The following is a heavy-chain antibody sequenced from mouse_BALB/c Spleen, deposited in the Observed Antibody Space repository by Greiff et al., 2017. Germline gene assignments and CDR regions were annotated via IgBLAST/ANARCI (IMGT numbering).Heavy chain of an antibody. D-gene: IGHD1-1*01. Sequence: EVQLVESGPDLVKPSQSLSLTCTVTGYSITSGYSWHWIRQFPGNKLEWMGYIHYSGSTNYNPSLKSRISITRDTSKNQFFLQLNSVTTEDTATYYCARWFITTVVAHYAMDYWGQGTSVTVSS. CDR2: IHYSGST. CDR3: ARWFITTVVAHYAMDY. CDR1: GYSITSGYS. J-gene: IGHJ4*01. V-gene: IGHV3-1*02.